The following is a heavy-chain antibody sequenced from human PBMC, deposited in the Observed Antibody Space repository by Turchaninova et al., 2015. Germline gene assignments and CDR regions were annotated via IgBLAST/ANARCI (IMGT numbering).Heavy chain of an antibody. CDR3: AQPPRPSSSSWSDAFDI. J-gene: IGHJ3*02. Sequence: EVQLVESGGGLVQPGGSLRLSCAATGFTFTSYAMSGVRQATGKGREWVGGISHGGADTYSADSVKVRLTIPRDNSKNTLFLQMNSRRVEDTAVYYCAQPPRPSSSSWSDAFDIWGQGTMVTVSS. D-gene: IGHD3-22*01. CDR1: GFTFTSYA. V-gene: IGHV3-23*04. CDR2: ISHGGADT.